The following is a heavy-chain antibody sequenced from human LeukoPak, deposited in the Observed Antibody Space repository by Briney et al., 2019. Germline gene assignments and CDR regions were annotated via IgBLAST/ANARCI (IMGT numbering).Heavy chain of an antibody. J-gene: IGHJ5*02. CDR1: GFTFSTYA. D-gene: IGHD2-8*02. CDR2: IYNNGIT. V-gene: IGHV4-30-4*07. Sequence: LRLSCAASGFTFSTYAMSWIRQPPGKGLEWIGYIYNNGITYYNPSLKSRVTISVDTSKNQFSLKVSSVTAADTAVYYCARAHSTGASDWFDPWGQGTLVTVSS. CDR3: ARAHSTGASDWFDP.